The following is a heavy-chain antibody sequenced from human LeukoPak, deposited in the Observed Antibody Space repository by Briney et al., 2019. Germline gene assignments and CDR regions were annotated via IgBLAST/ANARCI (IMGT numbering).Heavy chain of an antibody. CDR3: ARLGDYYDSSGYFDAFDI. D-gene: IGHD3-22*01. CDR2: IYYGGST. V-gene: IGHV4-39*01. Sequence: PSETLSLTCTVSGGSISSSSYHWGWIRQPPGKGLEWIGTIYYGGSTYYNPSLKSRVTISVDTSKKQFSLKLTSVTAADAAVYYCARLGDYYDSSGYFDAFDIWGRGTMVTVSS. CDR1: GGSISSSSYH. J-gene: IGHJ3*02.